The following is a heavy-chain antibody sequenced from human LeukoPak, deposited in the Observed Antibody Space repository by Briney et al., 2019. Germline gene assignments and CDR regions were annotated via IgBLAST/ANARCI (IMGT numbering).Heavy chain of an antibody. D-gene: IGHD3-22*01. CDR2: ISSSSSYI. V-gene: IGHV3-21*01. CDR3: ARDNYDSSGYYPGQDY. Sequence: GGSLRLSCAASGFSFSDYSMNWVRQAPGKGLDWVSSISSSSSYIYYADSVKGRFTISRDNAKNSLYLQMNSLRAEDTAVYYCARDNYDSSGYYPGQDYWGQGTLVTVSS. J-gene: IGHJ4*02. CDR1: GFSFSDYS.